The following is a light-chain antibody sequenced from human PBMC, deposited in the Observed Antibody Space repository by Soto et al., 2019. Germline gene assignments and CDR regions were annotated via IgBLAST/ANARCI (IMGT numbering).Light chain of an antibody. CDR2: GTS. V-gene: IGKV3-20*01. J-gene: IGKJ1*01. CDR3: QQYGDSPPT. CDR1: QSVSSNS. Sequence: EIVLTQSPGTLSLSPGESATLSCRASQSVSSNSLAWYRRNPGQPPSLLLYGTSTRATDIPRRFSGSGSGTDFTLTITRLEPEDFAVDFCQQYGDSPPTFGQGTKVEVK.